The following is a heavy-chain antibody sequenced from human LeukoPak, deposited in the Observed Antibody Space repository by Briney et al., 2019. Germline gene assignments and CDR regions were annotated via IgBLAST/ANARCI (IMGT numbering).Heavy chain of an antibody. V-gene: IGHV3-23*01. Sequence: PGGSLRLSCAASGFTFSSYAMSWVRQAPGKGLEWVSAISGSGGSTYYADSVKGRFTISRDNSKNTLYPQMNSLRAEDTAVYYCAKTRGLYYYDTKFFDYWGQGTLVTVSS. CDR3: AKTRGLYYYDTKFFDY. D-gene: IGHD3-22*01. J-gene: IGHJ4*02. CDR1: GFTFSSYA. CDR2: ISGSGGST.